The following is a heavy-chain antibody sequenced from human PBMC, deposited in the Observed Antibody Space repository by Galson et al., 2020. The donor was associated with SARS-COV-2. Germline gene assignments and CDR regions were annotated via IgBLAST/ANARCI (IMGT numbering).Heavy chain of an antibody. CDR3: AKWSGDRESYTLDY. CDR1: GFAFNSFG. V-gene: IGHV3-30*18. D-gene: IGHD1-26*01. Sequence: GESLKISCVASGFAFNSFGMHWVRQAPGKGLEWVAVVSYDGIIKYYADSVKGRFTISKDNSKNTLYLQMNSLRPEDTAVYYCAKWSGDRESYTLDYWGQGTLVTVSS. J-gene: IGHJ4*02. CDR2: VSYDGIIK.